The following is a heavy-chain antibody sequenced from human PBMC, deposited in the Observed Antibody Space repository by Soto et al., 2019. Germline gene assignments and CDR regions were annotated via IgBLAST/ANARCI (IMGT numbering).Heavy chain of an antibody. CDR2: IIPILGIA. V-gene: IGHV1-69*02. Sequence: QVKLVQSGAEVKKPGSSVKVSCKASGGTFSSYTISWVRQAPGQGLEWMGRIIPILGIANYAQKFQGRVTITADKSPSTASKYLSSLRPADTAVYSCERAYSSSTVYLWGRSTLVAFAS. CDR1: GGTFSSYT. D-gene: IGHD6-6*01. J-gene: IGHJ2*01. CDR3: ERAYSSSTVYL.